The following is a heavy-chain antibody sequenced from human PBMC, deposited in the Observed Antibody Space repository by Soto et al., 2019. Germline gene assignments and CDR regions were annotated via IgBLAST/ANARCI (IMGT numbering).Heavy chain of an antibody. V-gene: IGHV3-43*01. D-gene: IGHD1-1*01. CDR3: AKSYSERRVYYYYYGMDV. J-gene: IGHJ6*02. CDR1: GFTFDDYT. CDR2: ISWDGGST. Sequence: GGSLRLSCAASGFTFDDYTMHWVRQAPGKGLEWVSLISWDGGSTYYADSVKGRFTISRDNSKNSLYLQMNSLRTEDTALYYCAKSYSERRVYYYYYGMDVWGQGTTVTVSS.